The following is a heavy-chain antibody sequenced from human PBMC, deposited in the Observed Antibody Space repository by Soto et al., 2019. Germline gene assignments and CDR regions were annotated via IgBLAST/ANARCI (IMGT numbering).Heavy chain of an antibody. CDR1: GGSISSYY. V-gene: IGHV4-59*08. CDR2: IYYSGST. D-gene: IGHD2-15*01. Sequence: TSETLSLSCTVSGGSISSYYWSWIRQPPGKGLEWIGYIYYSGSTNYNPSLKSRVTISVDTSKNQFSLKLSSVTAADTAVYYCARRYGGTFDYWGQGTLLTVSS. J-gene: IGHJ4*02. CDR3: ARRYGGTFDY.